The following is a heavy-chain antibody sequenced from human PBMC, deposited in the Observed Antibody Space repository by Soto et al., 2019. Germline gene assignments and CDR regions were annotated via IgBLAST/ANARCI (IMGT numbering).Heavy chain of an antibody. CDR3: ARDPPYSSGWYAGFDP. CDR1: GYTFSGHA. Sequence: ASVKVSCKASGYTFSGHAIHWLRQAPGQRPEWLGWINAGNSKTYYSEKFEGRVTFTRDTVATTVNMELTSLTSEDTAVYYCARDPPYSSGWYAGFDPWGQGTLVTVSS. V-gene: IGHV1-3*01. J-gene: IGHJ5*02. CDR2: INAGNSKT. D-gene: IGHD6-19*01.